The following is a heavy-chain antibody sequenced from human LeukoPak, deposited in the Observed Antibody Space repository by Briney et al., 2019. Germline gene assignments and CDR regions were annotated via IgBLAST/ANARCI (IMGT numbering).Heavy chain of an antibody. CDR2: ISPNSGGT. CDR1: GYTFTGYY. CDR3: ARDYYDSSGLPRLMLAYYFDY. D-gene: IGHD3-22*01. Sequence: GASVKVSCKASGYTFTGYYMHWVRQAPGQGLEWMGWISPNSGGTNYAQKFQGRVTMTRDTSISTAYMELSRLRSDDTAVYYCARDYYDSSGLPRLMLAYYFDYWGQGTLVTVSS. V-gene: IGHV1-2*02. J-gene: IGHJ4*02.